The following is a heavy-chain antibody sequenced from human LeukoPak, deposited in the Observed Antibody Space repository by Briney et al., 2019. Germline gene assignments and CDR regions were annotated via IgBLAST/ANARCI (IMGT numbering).Heavy chain of an antibody. CDR1: GGSMSSYY. Sequence: ETLSLTCTVSGGSMSSYYWSWIRQPPGKGLEWVSVIYSGGSTYYADSVKGRFTISRDNSKNTLYLQMNSLRAEDTAVYYCAREDCRSTSCSTAFDIWGQGTMVTVSS. CDR2: IYSGGST. D-gene: IGHD2-2*01. CDR3: AREDCRSTSCSTAFDI. J-gene: IGHJ3*02. V-gene: IGHV3-53*05.